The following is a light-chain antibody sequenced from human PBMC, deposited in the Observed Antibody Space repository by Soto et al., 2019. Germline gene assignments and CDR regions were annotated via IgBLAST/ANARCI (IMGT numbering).Light chain of an antibody. CDR1: KLGDKY. Sequence: SYELTQPPSVSVSPGRTASITGSGDKLGDKYACWYQQKPGQSPVLVIYQDSKRPSGIPERFSGSNSGNTATLTISGTQAMDEADYYCQAWDSSTGVFGGGTQLTVL. CDR3: QAWDSSTGV. CDR2: QDS. J-gene: IGLJ2*01. V-gene: IGLV3-1*01.